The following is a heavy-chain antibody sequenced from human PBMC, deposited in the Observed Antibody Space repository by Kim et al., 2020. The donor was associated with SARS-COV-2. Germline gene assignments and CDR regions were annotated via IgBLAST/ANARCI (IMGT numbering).Heavy chain of an antibody. V-gene: IGHV3-30*18. CDR1: GFTFSSYG. Sequence: GGSLRLSCAASGFTFSSYGMHWVRQAPGKGLEWVAVISYDGSNKYYADSVKGRFTISRDNSKNTLYLQMNSLRAEDTAVYYCAKDLETHYYDSSGYSIPHYYYYGMDVWGQGTTVTVSS. CDR2: ISYDGSNK. CDR3: AKDLETHYYDSSGYSIPHYYYYGMDV. J-gene: IGHJ6*02. D-gene: IGHD3-22*01.